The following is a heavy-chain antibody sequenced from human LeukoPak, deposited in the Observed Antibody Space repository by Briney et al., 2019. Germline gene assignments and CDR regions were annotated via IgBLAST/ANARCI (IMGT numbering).Heavy chain of an antibody. D-gene: IGHD6-13*01. Sequence: GGSLRLSCAASGFTFSSYWMSWVRQAPGKGLEWVANIKQDGSEKYYVDSVKGRFTISRDNAKNSLYLQMNSLRAEDTAVYYCARGIAAAGTAHFDYWGQGTLVTVSS. V-gene: IGHV3-7*01. CDR2: IKQDGSEK. CDR1: GFTFSSYW. J-gene: IGHJ4*02. CDR3: ARGIAAAGTAHFDY.